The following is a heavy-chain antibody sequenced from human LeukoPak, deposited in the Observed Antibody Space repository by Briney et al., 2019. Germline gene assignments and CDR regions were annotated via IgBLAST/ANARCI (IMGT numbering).Heavy chain of an antibody. V-gene: IGHV1-2*02. J-gene: IGHJ5*02. CDR1: GYTFTGYY. Sequence: ASVKVSCKASGYTFTGYYMHWVRQAPGQGLEWMGWINPNSGGTNYAQKFQGRVTMTRATSISTAYMELSRLRSDDTAVYYCARGAGRYNWNRNWFDPWGQGTPVTVSS. CDR2: INPNSGGT. CDR3: ARGAGRYNWNRNWFDP. D-gene: IGHD1-20*01.